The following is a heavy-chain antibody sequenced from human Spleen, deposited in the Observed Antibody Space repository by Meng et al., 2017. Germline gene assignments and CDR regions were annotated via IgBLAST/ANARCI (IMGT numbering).Heavy chain of an antibody. D-gene: IGHD6-19*01. CDR1: GGSTTSYY. Sequence: SETLSLTCTGPGGSTTSYYWSWIRQSPGKGLEWIGYVDDSGSTDYTPSLKSRLTISVDTSKNQFSLELKSVTAADTAVYYCARASRGWYSTDYWGQGKLVTVSS. J-gene: IGHJ4*02. CDR2: VDDSGST. CDR3: ARASRGWYSTDY. V-gene: IGHV4-59*01.